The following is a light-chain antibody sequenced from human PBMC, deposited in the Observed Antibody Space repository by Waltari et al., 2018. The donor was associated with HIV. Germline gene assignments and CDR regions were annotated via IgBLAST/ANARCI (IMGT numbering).Light chain of an antibody. V-gene: IGLV3-1*01. CDR2: QDH. J-gene: IGLJ1*01. Sequence: SYDLTQPPSVSVSPGQTTSITCSGDNLGANYVCWYQQKPGQSPIMIIYQDHKRPSGIPERFSGSNSGTTATLTITGTQAVDEADYYCQTWDSDNYVFGPGTKVTVL. CDR1: NLGANY. CDR3: QTWDSDNYV.